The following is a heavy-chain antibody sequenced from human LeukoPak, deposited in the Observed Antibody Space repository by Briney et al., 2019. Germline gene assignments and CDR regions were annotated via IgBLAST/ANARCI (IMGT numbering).Heavy chain of an antibody. CDR1: GFSLTTYE. J-gene: IGHJ3*02. CDR2: ISYDGTNK. V-gene: IGHV3-30-3*01. Sequence: GGSLRLSCAASGFSLTTYEMNWVRQAPGKGLEWVAVISYDGTNKYYADSVKGRFTISRDNSKNTMYPQMNSLRAEDTAMYYCARAPMSYDSSGFGGAFDIWGQGTMVTVSS. CDR3: ARAPMSYDSSGFGGAFDI. D-gene: IGHD3-22*01.